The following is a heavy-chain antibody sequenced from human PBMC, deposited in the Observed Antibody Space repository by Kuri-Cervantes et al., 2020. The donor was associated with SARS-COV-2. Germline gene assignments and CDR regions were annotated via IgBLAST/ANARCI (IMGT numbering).Heavy chain of an antibody. CDR3: ARGASGYNPPFDY. V-gene: IGHV3-30*03. CDR1: GFTFSRYW. Sequence: GGSLRLSCAASGFTFSRYWMSWVRQAPGKGLEWVAVISYDGSNKYYADSVKGRFTISRDNSKNTLYLQMNSLRAEDTAVYYCARGASGYNPPFDYWGQGTLVTVSS. D-gene: IGHD5-24*01. CDR2: ISYDGSNK. J-gene: IGHJ4*02.